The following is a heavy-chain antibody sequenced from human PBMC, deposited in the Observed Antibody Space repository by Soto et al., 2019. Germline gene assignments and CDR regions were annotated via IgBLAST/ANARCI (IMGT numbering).Heavy chain of an antibody. CDR1: GFTFSSYA. CDR3: AKDGTNYGDYGFDN. Sequence: EVQLLESGGGLIQPGGSLRLSCAASGFTFSSYAMSWDRQAPGKGLEWVSAISGSGGRTYYADSVKGRFTISRDNSRNAVYLQMNSLRAEDTAVYYCAKDGTNYGDYGFDNWGQGTLVIVSS. D-gene: IGHD4-17*01. CDR2: ISGSGGRT. J-gene: IGHJ4*02. V-gene: IGHV3-23*01.